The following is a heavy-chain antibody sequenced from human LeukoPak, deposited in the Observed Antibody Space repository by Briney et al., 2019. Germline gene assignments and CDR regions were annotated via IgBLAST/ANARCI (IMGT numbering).Heavy chain of an antibody. J-gene: IGHJ4*02. CDR3: ARNRRVLEVSYFDY. CDR2: IGSSITTV. Sequence: GGSLRLSCAASGFTFSSYGMNWVRQAPGKGLEWVSYIGSSITTVYYADSVKGRFTISRDSAKNSLYLQMISLRDEDTAVYYCARNRRVLEVSYFDYWGQGTLVTVPS. V-gene: IGHV3-48*02. CDR1: GFTFSSYG. D-gene: IGHD1-1*01.